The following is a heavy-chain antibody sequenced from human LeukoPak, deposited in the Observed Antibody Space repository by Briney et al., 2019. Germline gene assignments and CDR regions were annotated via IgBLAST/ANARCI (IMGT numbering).Heavy chain of an antibody. CDR1: GGSISSYY. V-gene: IGHV4-59*01. Sequence: SETLSLTPTVSGGSISSYYWSWIPPPPGEGLEWIGYIYYSGSTNYNPSLKSRVTISVDTSKNQFSLKLSSVTAADTAVYYCARDQYGLNYFDYWGQGTLVTVSS. CDR2: IYYSGST. CDR3: ARDQYGLNYFDY. J-gene: IGHJ4*02. D-gene: IGHD4-17*01.